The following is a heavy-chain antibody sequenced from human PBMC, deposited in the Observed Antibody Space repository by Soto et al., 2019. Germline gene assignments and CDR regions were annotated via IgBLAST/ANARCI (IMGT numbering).Heavy chain of an antibody. V-gene: IGHV1-69*13. CDR2: IIPIFGTA. J-gene: IGHJ6*03. CDR1: GGTFSSYA. D-gene: IGHD2-15*01. Sequence: ASVKVSCKASGGTFSSYAISWVRQAPGQGLEWMGGIIPIFGTANYAQKFQGRVTITADESTSTAYMELSSLRSEDTAVYYCAGVLYCSGGSCYSGPYYYYMDVWGKGPTVTVSS. CDR3: AGVLYCSGGSCYSGPYYYYMDV.